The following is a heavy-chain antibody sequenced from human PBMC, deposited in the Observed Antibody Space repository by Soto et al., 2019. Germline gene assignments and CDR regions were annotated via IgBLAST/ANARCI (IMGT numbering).Heavy chain of an antibody. CDR3: AKDCCEKYCSSTSCSGGMDV. CDR2: AYYRSQWYY. V-gene: IGHV6-1*01. Sequence: PSQTLSLTCVISGDSVSSYSAAWNWIRQSPSRGLEWLGRAYYRSQWYYDSAVSVRSRITVIPDTSKNQFSLQLNSVTPEDTAVYYCAKDCCEKYCSSTSCSGGMDVWGQGTTVTVSS. CDR1: GDSVSSYSAA. D-gene: IGHD2-2*01. J-gene: IGHJ6*02.